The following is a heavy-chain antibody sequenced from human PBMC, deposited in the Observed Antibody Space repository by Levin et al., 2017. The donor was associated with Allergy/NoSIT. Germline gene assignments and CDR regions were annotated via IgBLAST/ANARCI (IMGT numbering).Heavy chain of an antibody. CDR3: ARSLTSSGYPGEFDY. Sequence: SETLSLTCTVSGGSFSSYYWSWIRQPPGKGLEWIGYIYYSGSTNYNPSLKSRVTISVDTSKNQFSLKLSSVTAADTAVYYCARSLTSSGYPGEFDYWGQGTLVTVSS. D-gene: IGHD3-22*01. J-gene: IGHJ4*02. V-gene: IGHV4-59*01. CDR1: GGSFSSYY. CDR2: IYYSGST.